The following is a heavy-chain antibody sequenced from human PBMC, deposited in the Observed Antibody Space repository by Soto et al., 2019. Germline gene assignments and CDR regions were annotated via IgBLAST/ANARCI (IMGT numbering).Heavy chain of an antibody. CDR1: GFTFSSYW. CDR3: AREGQPAAGPSPIN. CDR2: IKQDGSEK. D-gene: IGHD6-13*01. V-gene: IGHV3-7*01. J-gene: IGHJ4*02. Sequence: PPGGSLRLSCAASGFTFSSYWMSWVRQAPGKGLEWVANIKQDGSEKYYVDSVKGRFTISRDNSKNTLYVEMNSLSAEDTAVYYCAREGQPAAGPSPINWGQGPLVTVSS.